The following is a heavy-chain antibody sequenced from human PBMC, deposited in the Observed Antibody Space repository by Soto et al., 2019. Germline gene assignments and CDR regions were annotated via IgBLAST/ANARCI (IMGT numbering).Heavy chain of an antibody. CDR1: GFTFSSYE. V-gene: IGHV3-48*03. CDR2: ISSSGSTI. D-gene: IGHD5-18*01. Sequence: GGSLRLSCVASGFTFSSYEMNWVRQAPGKGLEWVSYISSSGSTIYYADSVKGRFTISRDNAKNSLYLQMNSLRAEDTAVYYCARKTRIQLWLFAFEIWGQGTMVTVSS. CDR3: ARKTRIQLWLFAFEI. J-gene: IGHJ3*02.